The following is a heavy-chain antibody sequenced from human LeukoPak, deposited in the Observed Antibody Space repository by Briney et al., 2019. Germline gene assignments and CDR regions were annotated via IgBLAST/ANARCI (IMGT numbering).Heavy chain of an antibody. V-gene: IGHV3-23*01. CDR1: VFTYSIGV. CDR3: VKRQCSSTHCYGFDY. Sequence: GSLRLSCATPVFTYSIGVMASVRQAPGKRLEWVSRISGSGASTYYAASVKGRFTITRDNPMNTLNLQMTSLRADDTAVYYCVKRQCSSTHCYGFDYWGQGTLVTVSS. J-gene: IGHJ4*02. CDR2: ISGSGAST. D-gene: IGHD2-2*01.